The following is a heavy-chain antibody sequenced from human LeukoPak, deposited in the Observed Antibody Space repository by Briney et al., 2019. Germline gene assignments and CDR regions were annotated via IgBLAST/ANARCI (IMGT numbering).Heavy chain of an antibody. V-gene: IGHV1-69*05. D-gene: IGHD1-1*01. CDR3: ARVAAATTNPRFDF. Sequence: SVKVSCKASGGTFSSYAISWVRQAPGQGLEWMGGIIPIFGTANYAQKFQGRVTITTDESTSTAYMELSSLRSEDTAVYYCARVAAATTNPRFDFWGQGTLVTVSS. CDR1: GGTFSSYA. J-gene: IGHJ4*02. CDR2: IIPIFGTA.